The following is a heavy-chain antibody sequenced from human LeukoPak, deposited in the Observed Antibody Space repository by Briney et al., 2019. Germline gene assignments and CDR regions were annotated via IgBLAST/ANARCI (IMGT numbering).Heavy chain of an antibody. CDR2: INHSGST. CDR1: GGSFSGYY. CDR3: ATNNYVWGSYPPWYYYYMDV. Sequence: SETLSLTCAVYGGSFSGYYWSWIRQPPGKGLEWIGEINHSGSTNYNPSLKSRVTISVDTSKNQFSLKLSSVTAVDTAVYYCATNNYVWGSYPPWYYYYMDVWGKGTTVTVSS. D-gene: IGHD3-16*02. J-gene: IGHJ6*03. V-gene: IGHV4-34*01.